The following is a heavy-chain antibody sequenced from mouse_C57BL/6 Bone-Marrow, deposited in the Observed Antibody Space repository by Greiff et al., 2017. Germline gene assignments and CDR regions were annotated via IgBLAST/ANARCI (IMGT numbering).Heavy chain of an antibody. D-gene: IGHD2-5*01. J-gene: IGHJ4*01. Sequence: QVQLQQSGAELVRPGASVTLSCKASGYTFTDYEMHWVKQTPVHGLEWIGAIDPETGGTAYNQKFKGKAKLTADKSSSTAYMELRSLTSEDSAVYYCTREGVFYYSNYGAMDYWGQGTSVTVSS. CDR3: TREGVFYYSNYGAMDY. V-gene: IGHV1-15*01. CDR2: IDPETGGT. CDR1: GYTFTDYE.